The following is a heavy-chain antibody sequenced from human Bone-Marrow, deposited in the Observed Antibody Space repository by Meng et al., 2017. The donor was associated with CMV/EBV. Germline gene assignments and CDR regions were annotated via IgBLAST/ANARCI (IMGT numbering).Heavy chain of an antibody. CDR1: GYTFTGYY. D-gene: IGHD3-22*01. V-gene: IGHV1-69*10. CDR2: IIPILGIA. Sequence: SVKVSCKASGYTFTGYYMHWVRQAPGQGLEWMGWIIPILGIANYAQKFQGRVTITTDESTSTAYMELSSLRSEDTAVYYCARGDSYYYDSSGYYPFDYWGQGTPVTVSS. J-gene: IGHJ4*02. CDR3: ARGDSYYYDSSGYYPFDY.